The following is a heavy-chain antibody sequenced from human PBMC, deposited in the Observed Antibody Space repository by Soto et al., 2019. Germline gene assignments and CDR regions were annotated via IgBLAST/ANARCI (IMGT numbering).Heavy chain of an antibody. CDR3: ARVNDFDY. CDR2: IHPSGTA. J-gene: IGHJ4*02. V-gene: IGHV4-38-2*01. CDR1: GDSIRSGYY. Sequence: SETLSLTCAVSGDSIRSGYYWGWIRQPPGKGLEWVANIHPSGTAYYNPSLKSRLTISIDTSRNHFSLRLTSVTAADTAVSYCARVNDFDYWGRGALVTVSS.